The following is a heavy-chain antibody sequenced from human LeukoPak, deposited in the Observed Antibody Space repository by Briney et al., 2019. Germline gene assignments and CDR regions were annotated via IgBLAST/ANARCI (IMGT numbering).Heavy chain of an antibody. CDR2: ISYDGSSK. V-gene: IGHV3-30*18. Sequence: GGSLRLSCAASGFTFSSYGMHWVRQAPGKGLEWVAVISYDGSSKYYADSVKGRFTISRDNSKNTLYLQMNSLRAEDTAVYYCAKVPAADASYFDYWGQGTLVTVSS. CDR1: GFTFSSYG. D-gene: IGHD6-25*01. CDR3: AKVPAADASYFDY. J-gene: IGHJ4*02.